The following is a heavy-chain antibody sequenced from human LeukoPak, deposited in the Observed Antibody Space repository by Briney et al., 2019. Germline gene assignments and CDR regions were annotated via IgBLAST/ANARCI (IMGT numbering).Heavy chain of an antibody. CDR3: ASRYESYDFWRGYPDTKKRYYYYGMDV. D-gene: IGHD3-3*01. J-gene: IGHJ6*02. Sequence: GSSVKVSCKASGGTFSSYTISWVRQAPGQGLEWMGRIIPIRGIANYAQKFQGRVTITADKSTSTAYMELSSLRSEDTAVYYCASRYESYDFWRGYPDTKKRYYYYGMDVWGQGTTVTASS. V-gene: IGHV1-69*02. CDR1: GGTFSSYT. CDR2: IIPIRGIA.